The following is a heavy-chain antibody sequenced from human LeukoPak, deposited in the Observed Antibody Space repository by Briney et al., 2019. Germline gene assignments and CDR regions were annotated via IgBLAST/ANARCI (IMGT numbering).Heavy chain of an antibody. V-gene: IGHV3-48*01. CDR2: IINSGGTT. Sequence: PGGSLRLSCAASGFTFSIHGMNWVRQAPGKGLEWVSYIINSGGTTYYTDSVQGRFTISRDNARNSLYLQMNSLRTEDTAVYYCAKDGGGTDFDYWGQGTLVTVSS. CDR3: AKDGGGTDFDY. D-gene: IGHD1-26*01. CDR1: GFTFSIHG. J-gene: IGHJ4*02.